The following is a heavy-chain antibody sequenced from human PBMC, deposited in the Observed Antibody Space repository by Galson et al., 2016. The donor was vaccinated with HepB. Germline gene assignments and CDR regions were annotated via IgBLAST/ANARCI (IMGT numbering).Heavy chain of an antibody. V-gene: IGHV3-30*03. Sequence: SLRLSCAASGFSLSNYGMHWVRQAPGKGLEWVAVVSDDGTNKYYADSVKGRFTISKDNSKNTLYLQINSLRGEDTAVYYCARPRGTSYQYYGMDVWGQGTMVSVSS. CDR3: ARPRGTSYQYYGMDV. CDR1: GFSLSNYG. D-gene: IGHD3-16*01. J-gene: IGHJ6*02. CDR2: VSDDGTNK.